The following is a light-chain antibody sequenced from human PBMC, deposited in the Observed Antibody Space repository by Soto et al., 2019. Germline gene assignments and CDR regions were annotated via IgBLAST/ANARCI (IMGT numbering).Light chain of an antibody. J-gene: IGKJ4*01. CDR2: AAS. CDR1: QGISNW. Sequence: DIQMTQSPSSVSASVGDRVTITCRASQGISNWLAWYQQKPGKAPKLLVYAASSLPRGVPSRFSVSGFGTDFTLPISSLQPEDFAAYYCQQANSFPLTVGGGTKVELK. CDR3: QQANSFPLT. V-gene: IGKV1-12*01.